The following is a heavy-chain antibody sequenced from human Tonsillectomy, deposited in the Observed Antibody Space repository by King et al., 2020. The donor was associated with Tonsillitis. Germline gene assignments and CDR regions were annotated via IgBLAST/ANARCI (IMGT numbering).Heavy chain of an antibody. CDR2: IWYDGSNK. CDR1: GFTFSSYG. V-gene: IGHV3-33*08. D-gene: IGHD3-3*01. J-gene: IGHJ4*02. CDR3: ARDSSYYDFWSGYYRQTRPDY. Sequence: VQLVESGGGVVQPGRSLRLSCAASGFTFSSYGMHWVRQAPGKGLEWVAVIWYDGSNKYYADSVKGRFTSSRDNSKNTLYLQMNSLRAEDTAVYYCARDSSYYDFWSGYYRQTRPDYWGQGTLVTVSS.